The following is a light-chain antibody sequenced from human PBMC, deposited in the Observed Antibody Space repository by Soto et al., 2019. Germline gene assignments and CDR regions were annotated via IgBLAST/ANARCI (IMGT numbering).Light chain of an antibody. Sequence: IVLTQSPGTRSLSPGERATLSCRASQSVSNNYLAWYQQKPGQAPRLLIYGASTRATGIPARFSGSGSGTEFTLTISRMEPEDFAVYCCQQFGSPVTFGQGTRLEIK. CDR1: QSVSNNY. CDR2: GAS. V-gene: IGKV3-20*01. J-gene: IGKJ5*01. CDR3: QQFGSPVT.